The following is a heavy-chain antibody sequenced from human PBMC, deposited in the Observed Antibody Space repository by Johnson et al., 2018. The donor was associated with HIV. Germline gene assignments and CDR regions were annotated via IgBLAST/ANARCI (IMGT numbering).Heavy chain of an antibody. CDR2: ISWNRGSI. CDR1: GFTFSSYD. CDR3: AKDIRSSSWYVAFDI. J-gene: IGHJ3*02. D-gene: IGHD6-13*01. Sequence: VQLVESGGGLVQPGGSLRLSCAASGFTFSSYDMHWVRQATGKGLEWVSGISWNRGSIGYADSVKGRFPISRDNAKNSLYLQMNSLRAEDTALYYCAKDIRSSSWYVAFDIWGQGTMVTVSS. V-gene: IGHV3-9*01.